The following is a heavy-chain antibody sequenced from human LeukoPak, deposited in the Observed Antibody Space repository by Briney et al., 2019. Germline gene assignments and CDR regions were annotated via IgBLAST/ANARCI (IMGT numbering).Heavy chain of an antibody. CDR1: GFTFSRYA. CDR3: FTGSAYYYDS. V-gene: IGHV3-30*01. Sequence: GGPLNLSFAASGFTFSRYAMPWFRQPPAKGQEWVAVTSPDGNEKYYADSVKGRFTISRDNSKNTVFLQMNSLSTEDTAVYSCFTGSAYYYDSWGQGTLVTVSS. CDR2: TSPDGNEK. J-gene: IGHJ5*01. D-gene: IGHD3-22*01.